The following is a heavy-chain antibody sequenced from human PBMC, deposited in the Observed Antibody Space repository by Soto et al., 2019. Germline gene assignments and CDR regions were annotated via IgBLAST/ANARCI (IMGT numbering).Heavy chain of an antibody. CDR3: ARGTQSASTDGVDF. CDR1: GFTLSGYV. V-gene: IGHV3-30-3*01. Sequence: GGSLRLSCAASGFTLSGYVLHWVRQAPGKGPEWVALISDDGSNKNYADSVKGRFTISRDNAKNTLYLQMDDLRAEDTAVYYCARGTQSASTDGVDFWGQGTLVTVSS. J-gene: IGHJ4*03. D-gene: IGHD2-8*01. CDR2: ISDDGSNK.